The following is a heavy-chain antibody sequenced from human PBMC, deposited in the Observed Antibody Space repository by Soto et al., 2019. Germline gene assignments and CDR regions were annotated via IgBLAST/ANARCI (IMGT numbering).Heavy chain of an antibody. J-gene: IGHJ4*02. CDR3: ARPYCSGGSCYSFARFGY. Sequence: ASVKVSCKASGGTFSSYAISWVRQAPGQGLEWMGGIIPIFGTANYAQKFQGRVTITADESTSTAYMELSSLRSEDTAVYYCARPYCSGGSCYSFARFGYWGQGTLVTVSS. D-gene: IGHD2-15*01. CDR1: GGTFSSYA. V-gene: IGHV1-69*13. CDR2: IIPIFGTA.